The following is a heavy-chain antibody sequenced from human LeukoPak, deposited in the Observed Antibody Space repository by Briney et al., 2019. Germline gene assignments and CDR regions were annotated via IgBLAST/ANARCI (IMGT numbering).Heavy chain of an antibody. D-gene: IGHD2-2*01. Sequence: SETLSLTCTVSGGSTSSDYWSWIRQSPGKGLEWVGYVYNSGDTGKNPSLKSRVTILLDTSKNQCSLKLTSVSAADTAVYYCARRIYGYCSSTSCRDYAFDLWGQGTMVTVSS. J-gene: IGHJ3*01. V-gene: IGHV4-59*08. CDR2: VYNSGDT. CDR3: ARRIYGYCSSTSCRDYAFDL. CDR1: GGSTSSDY.